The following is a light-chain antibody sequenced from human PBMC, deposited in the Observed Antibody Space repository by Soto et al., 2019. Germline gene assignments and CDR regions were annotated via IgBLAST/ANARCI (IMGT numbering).Light chain of an antibody. J-gene: IGLJ1*01. CDR2: DVS. CDR3: SSYTSSSPLYV. Sequence: QSALTQPASVSGSPGQSITISCTGTSSDVGGYNYVSWYQQHPGKAPKLMIYDVSNRPSGVSNRFSGSKSGNTASLTTSGLQAEDEADYYCSSYTSSSPLYVFGTGTKVTVL. CDR1: SSDVGGYNY. V-gene: IGLV2-14*01.